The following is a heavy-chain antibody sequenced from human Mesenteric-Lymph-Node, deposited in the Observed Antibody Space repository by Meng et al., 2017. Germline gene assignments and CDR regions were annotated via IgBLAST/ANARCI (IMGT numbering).Heavy chain of an antibody. D-gene: IGHD3-9*01. Sequence: GESLKISCAASGFTFSSYAMHWVRQAPGKGLEWVAVISYDGSNKYYADSVKGRFTISRDNSKNTLYLQMNSLRAEDTAVYYCARDSKSQSSRYFDWLLYSLDAFDIWGQGTMVTVSS. J-gene: IGHJ3*02. CDR2: ISYDGSNK. CDR1: GFTFSSYA. V-gene: IGHV3-30*04. CDR3: ARDSKSQSSRYFDWLLYSLDAFDI.